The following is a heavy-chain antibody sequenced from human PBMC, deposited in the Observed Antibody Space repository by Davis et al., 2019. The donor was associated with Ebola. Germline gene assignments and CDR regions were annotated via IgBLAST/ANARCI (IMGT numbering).Heavy chain of an antibody. CDR2: IKSKTDGGTT. D-gene: IGHD6-6*01. J-gene: IGHJ6*02. CDR3: TTDPRNKYSRQGRYYYYGLDV. CDR1: GFTFSNAW. Sequence: GESLKISCAASGFTFSNAWMSWVRQAPGKGLEWVGRIKSKTDGGTTDYAAPVKGRFTISSDDSKNTLYLQMNSLKTEDTAVYYCTTDPRNKYSRQGRYYYYGLDVWGQGTTVTVSS. V-gene: IGHV3-15*01.